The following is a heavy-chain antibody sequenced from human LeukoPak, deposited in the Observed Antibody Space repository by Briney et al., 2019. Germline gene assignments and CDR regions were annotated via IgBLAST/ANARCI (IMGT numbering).Heavy chain of an antibody. V-gene: IGHV4-59*01. CDR2: IYYSGST. Sequence: PSETLSLTCTVSGGSMSPYHWGWIRQPPGKGLEWTGYIYYSGSTNYNPSLKSRVTISVDTSKNQFSLKLSSVTAADTAVYYCARDRGCSGGSCYYYYGMDVWGQGTTVTVSS. D-gene: IGHD2-15*01. CDR3: ARDRGCSGGSCYYYYGMDV. CDR1: GGSMSPYH. J-gene: IGHJ6*02.